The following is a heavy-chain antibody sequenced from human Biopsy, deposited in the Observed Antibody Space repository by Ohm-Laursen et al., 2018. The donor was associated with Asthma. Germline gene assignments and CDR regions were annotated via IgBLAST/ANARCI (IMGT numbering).Heavy chain of an antibody. V-gene: IGHV4-34*01. CDR2: TNERGVT. CDR1: PGSFSGFF. J-gene: IGHJ6*02. Sequence: TLSLTCDVYPGSFSGFFWTWIRQSPGKGLEWIGETNERGVTNNNPSLKSRVIISIDTYWNRVSLKLTSVTAADTAVYYCARGPELDVWGQGTTVAVSS. CDR3: ARGPELDV.